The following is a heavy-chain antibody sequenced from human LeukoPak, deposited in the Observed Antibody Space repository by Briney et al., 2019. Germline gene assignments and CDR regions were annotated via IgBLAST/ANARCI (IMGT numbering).Heavy chain of an antibody. CDR1: GFTFSSYG. Sequence: PGGSLRLSCAASGFTFSSYGMHWVRQAPGKGLEWVAVISYDGSNKYYADSVKGRFTISRDNSKNTLYLQMNSLRAEDTAAYYCHPNPDGGQGTLVTVSS. V-gene: IGHV3-30*03. D-gene: IGHD1-14*01. CDR2: ISYDGSNK. CDR3: HPNPD. J-gene: IGHJ4*02.